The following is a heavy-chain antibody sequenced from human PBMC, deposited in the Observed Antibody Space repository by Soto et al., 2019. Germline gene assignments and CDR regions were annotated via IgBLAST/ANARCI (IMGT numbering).Heavy chain of an antibody. J-gene: IGHJ6*03. Sequence: GGSLRLSCAASGFTFSSYAMSWVRQAPGKGLEWVSAISGSGGSTYYADSVKGRFTISRDNSKNTLYLQMNSLRAEDTAVYYCAKDTRSSYYYYYMDVWGKGTKVTVSS. CDR1: GFTFSSYA. D-gene: IGHD2-2*01. CDR2: ISGSGGST. CDR3: AKDTRSSYYYYYMDV. V-gene: IGHV3-23*01.